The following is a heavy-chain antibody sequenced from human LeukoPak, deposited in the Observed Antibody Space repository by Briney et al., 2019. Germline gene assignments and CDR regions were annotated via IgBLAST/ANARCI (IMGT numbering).Heavy chain of an antibody. CDR3: ARGTSTAVTTLAS. D-gene: IGHD4-11*01. V-gene: IGHV1-69*04. Sequence: GASVKVSCKASGGTFSSYAISWVRQAPGQGLEWMGRITPILGIANYAQKFQGRVTIIADKSTSTAYMELSSLRSEDTAVYYCARGTSTAVTTLASWGQGTLVTVSS. J-gene: IGHJ4*02. CDR2: ITPILGIA. CDR1: GGTFSSYA.